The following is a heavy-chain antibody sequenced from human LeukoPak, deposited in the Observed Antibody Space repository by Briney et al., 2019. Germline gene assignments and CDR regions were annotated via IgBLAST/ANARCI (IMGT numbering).Heavy chain of an antibody. CDR3: AKRVMHYYDSSGYPGVYFDY. Sequence: GGSLRLSCAASGFTFSSYVMTWVRQAPGKGLECVSSISGSGGSTYYADSVKGRFTISRDNSKNTLYLQMNSLRAEDTAVYYCAKRVMHYYDSSGYPGVYFDYWGQGTLVTVSS. J-gene: IGHJ4*02. D-gene: IGHD3-22*01. V-gene: IGHV3-23*01. CDR1: GFTFSSYV. CDR2: ISGSGGST.